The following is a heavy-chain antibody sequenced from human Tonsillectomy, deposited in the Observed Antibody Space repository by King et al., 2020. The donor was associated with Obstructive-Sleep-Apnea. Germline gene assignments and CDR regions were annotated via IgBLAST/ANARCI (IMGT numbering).Heavy chain of an antibody. CDR2: IYYSGST. D-gene: IGHD6-13*01. Sequence: VQLQESGPGLVKPSETLSLTCTVSGGSISSYYWSWIRQPPGKGLEWIGYIYYSGSTNYNPSLKSRVTISVDTSKNQFSLKLSSVTAADTAVYYCARAPGLPGIRWFDPWGQGTLVTVSS. J-gene: IGHJ5*02. CDR1: GGSISSYY. CDR3: ARAPGLPGIRWFDP. V-gene: IGHV4-59*01.